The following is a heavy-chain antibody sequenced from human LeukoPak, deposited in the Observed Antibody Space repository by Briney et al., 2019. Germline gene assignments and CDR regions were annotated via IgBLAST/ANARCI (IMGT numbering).Heavy chain of an antibody. CDR3: ARDRRFGEAFDI. J-gene: IGHJ3*02. CDR1: SGSISTSNYY. D-gene: IGHD3-10*01. V-gene: IGHV4-39*07. CDR2: IFYSGST. Sequence: SETLSLTCTVSSGSISTSNYYWGWVRQPPGKALEWIGSIFYSGSTYYSPSLKSRVTMSVDTSKNQFSLKLRSVTAADTALYYCARDRRFGEAFDIWGQGTMVTVS.